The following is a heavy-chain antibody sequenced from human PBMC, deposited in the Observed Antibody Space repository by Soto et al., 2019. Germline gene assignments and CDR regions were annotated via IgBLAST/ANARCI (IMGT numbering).Heavy chain of an antibody. Sequence: GGSLRLSCAASGFTFSTHGMHWVRQAPGKGPEWVAVISHDGSKKYYVESVEGRFSISRDNSKSIVHLQMNNVRTEDTAVYYCAKDKGTYYDFWSGQRWFDPWGQGTQVTVSS. V-gene: IGHV3-30*18. J-gene: IGHJ5*02. CDR2: ISHDGSKK. CDR3: AKDKGTYYDFWSGQRWFDP. CDR1: GFTFSTHG. D-gene: IGHD3-3*01.